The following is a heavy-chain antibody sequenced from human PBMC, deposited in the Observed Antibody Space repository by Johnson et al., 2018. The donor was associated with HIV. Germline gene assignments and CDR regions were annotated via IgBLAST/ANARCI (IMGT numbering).Heavy chain of an antibody. CDR2: ISYDGSNK. CDR3: ARAVEVGATTPNEAFDI. CDR1: GFTFSSYA. J-gene: IGHJ3*02. D-gene: IGHD1-26*01. V-gene: IGHV3-30-3*01. Sequence: QVQLVESGGGVVQPGRSLRLSCAASGFTFSSYAMHWVRQAPGKGLEWVAVISYDGSNKYYADSVKGRFTISRDNSKNTLYLQMNSLRAEDTAVYYWARAVEVGATTPNEAFDIWGQGTMVTVSS.